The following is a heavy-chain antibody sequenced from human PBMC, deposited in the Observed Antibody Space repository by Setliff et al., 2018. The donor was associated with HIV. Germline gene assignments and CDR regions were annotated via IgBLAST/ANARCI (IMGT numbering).Heavy chain of an antibody. CDR2: VSYTGST. D-gene: IGHD3-16*01. J-gene: IGHJ4*02. CDR1: GASINSGRYY. V-gene: IGHV4-39*01. Sequence: ASETLSLTCTISGASINSGRYYWGWIRQPPGRGLEWIGSVSYTGSTSYNPSLRSRVTISVDTSRNQFSLKVTSVSAADTAVYYCARGTEVGATGFWGQGTLVTSPQ. CDR3: ARGTEVGATGF.